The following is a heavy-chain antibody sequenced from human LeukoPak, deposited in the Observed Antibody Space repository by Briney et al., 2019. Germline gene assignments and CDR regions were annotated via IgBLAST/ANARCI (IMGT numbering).Heavy chain of an antibody. CDR2: ISYDGSNK. V-gene: IGHV3-30*04. CDR3: ARGRNWNYGASDC. CDR1: GFAFSSYA. D-gene: IGHD1-7*01. Sequence: GGSLRLSCAASGFAFSSYAMHWVRQAPGKGLEWVAVISYDGSNKYYADSVKGRFTISRDNSKNTLYLQMNSLRAEDTAVYYCARGRNWNYGASDCWGQGTLVTVSS. J-gene: IGHJ4*02.